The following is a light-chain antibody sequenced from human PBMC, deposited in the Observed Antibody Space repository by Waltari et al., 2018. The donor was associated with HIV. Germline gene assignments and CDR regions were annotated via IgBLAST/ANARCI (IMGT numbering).Light chain of an antibody. V-gene: IGLV1-40*01. Sequence: QSVLTQPPSVSGAPGQRVTISCTGSSSNIGAGYDVHWSQHLPGTAPKLLIYGNSNRPSGVPDRLSGSKSGTSASLAITGLQAEDEADYYCQSYDSSLSGGDVVFGGGTKLTVL. CDR2: GNS. J-gene: IGLJ2*01. CDR1: SSNIGAGYD. CDR3: QSYDSSLSGGDVV.